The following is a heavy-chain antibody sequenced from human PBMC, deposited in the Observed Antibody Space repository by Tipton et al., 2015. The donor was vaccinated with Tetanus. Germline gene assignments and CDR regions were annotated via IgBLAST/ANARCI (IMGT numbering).Heavy chain of an antibody. CDR2: IYTSGST. CDR3: ARDSPYYDFWSGRIIADYYYYYGMDV. J-gene: IGHJ6*02. CDR1: GGSISSYY. V-gene: IGHV4-4*07. Sequence: TLSLTCTVSGGSISSYYWSWIRQPAGKGLEWIGRIYTSGSTNYNPSLKSRVTMSVDTSKNQFSLKLSSVTAADTAVYYCARDSPYYDFWSGRIIADYYYYYGMDVWDQGP. D-gene: IGHD3-3*01.